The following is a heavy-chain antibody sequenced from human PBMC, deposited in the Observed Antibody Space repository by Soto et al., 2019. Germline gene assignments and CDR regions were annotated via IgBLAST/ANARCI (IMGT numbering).Heavy chain of an antibody. CDR2: IYYSGST. V-gene: IGHV4-39*01. CDR1: GGSISTSSYY. D-gene: IGHD3-22*01. J-gene: IGHJ4*02. CDR3: ARDYESSGDY. Sequence: QLQLQESGPGLVKPSETLSLTCTVSGGSISTSSYYWGWIRQPPGKGLEWIGSIYYSGSTYYNPSLKRRVTISVTTSKNQFSLKLSSVTAADTAVYYCARDYESSGDYWGQGTLVTVSS.